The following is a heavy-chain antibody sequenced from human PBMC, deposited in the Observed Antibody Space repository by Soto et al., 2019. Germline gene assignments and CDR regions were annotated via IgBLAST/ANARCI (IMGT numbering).Heavy chain of an antibody. D-gene: IGHD1-7*01. CDR1: GFTFSSYA. CDR3: ARGMATGTTLRGFGYYYYYGMDV. Sequence: GGSLRLSCAASGFTFSSYAMHWVRQSPGKGLEWVAVISYDGSNKYYADSVKGRFTISRDNSKNTLYLQMNSLRAEDTAVYYCARGMATGTTLRGFGYYYYYGMDVWGQGTTVTVSS. CDR2: ISYDGSNK. V-gene: IGHV3-30-3*01. J-gene: IGHJ6*02.